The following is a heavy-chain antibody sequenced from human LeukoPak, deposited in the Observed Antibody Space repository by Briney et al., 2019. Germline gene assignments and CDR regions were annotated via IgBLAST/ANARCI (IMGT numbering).Heavy chain of an antibody. CDR2: IIPFSGTS. J-gene: IGHJ3*02. V-gene: IGHV1-69*05. CDR3: ASDSSSWTLDAFDI. D-gene: IGHD6-13*01. Sequence: SVKVSCKASGGTFSSYSVSWVRQAPGQGLEWMGRIIPFSGTSNYAQKFQGRVTITTDESTSTAYMELSSLRSEDTAVYYCASDSSSWTLDAFDIWGQGTMVTVSS. CDR1: GGTFSSYS.